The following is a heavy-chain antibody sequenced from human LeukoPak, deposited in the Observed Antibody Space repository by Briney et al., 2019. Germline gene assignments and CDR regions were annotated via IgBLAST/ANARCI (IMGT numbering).Heavy chain of an antibody. Sequence: ETLSLTCTVSGGSISSYYWTWIRQPAGKGLEWIGRFYSTGSTNYNPSLKSRVTMSVDTSKNQFSLKLSSVTAADTAVYYCARDQYSGSLDYWGQGTLVTVSS. D-gene: IGHD1-26*01. CDR3: ARDQYSGSLDY. CDR1: GGSISSYY. CDR2: FYSTGST. V-gene: IGHV4-4*07. J-gene: IGHJ4*02.